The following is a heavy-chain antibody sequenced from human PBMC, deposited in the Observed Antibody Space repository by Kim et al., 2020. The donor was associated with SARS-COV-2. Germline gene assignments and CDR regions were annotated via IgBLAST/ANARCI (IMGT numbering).Heavy chain of an antibody. CDR3: ARDWVVVVAAMYYYYYGMDV. V-gene: IGHV7-4-1*02. D-gene: IGHD2-15*01. CDR1: GYTFTSYA. J-gene: IGHJ6*02. Sequence: ASVKVSCKASGYTFTSYAMNWVRQAPGQGLEWMGWINTNTGNPTYAQGFTGRFVFSLDTSVSTAYLQISSLKAEDTAVYYCARDWVVVVAAMYYYYYGMDVWGQGTTVTVSS. CDR2: INTNTGNP.